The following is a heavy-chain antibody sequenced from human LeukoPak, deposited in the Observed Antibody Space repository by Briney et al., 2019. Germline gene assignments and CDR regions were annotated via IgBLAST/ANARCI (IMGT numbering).Heavy chain of an antibody. CDR3: AREGLNMVRGVIPKEAWGWFDP. CDR2: FYYSGST. D-gene: IGHD3-10*01. V-gene: IGHV4-39*07. J-gene: IGHJ5*02. CDR1: GGSITSSSYY. Sequence: SETLSLTCTVSGGSITSSSYYWGWIRQPPGKGLQWIGSFYYSGSTNYNPSLKSRVTISVDTSKNQFSLKLSSVTAADTAVYYCAREGLNMVRGVIPKEAWGWFDPWGQGTLVTVSS.